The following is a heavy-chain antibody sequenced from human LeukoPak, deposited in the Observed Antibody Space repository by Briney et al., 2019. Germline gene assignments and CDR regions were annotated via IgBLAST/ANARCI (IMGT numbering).Heavy chain of an antibody. CDR3: ARDSRGESYFDY. V-gene: IGHV4-59*01. J-gene: IGHJ4*02. Sequence: SETLSLTCSVSDDSITMYYWSWIRQPPGKGLEWIGYIYYSGSTNYNPSLKSRVTISVDTSKNQFSLKLSSVTAADTAVYYCARDSRGESYFDYWGQGTLVTVSS. CDR2: IYYSGST. D-gene: IGHD3-10*01. CDR1: DDSITMYY.